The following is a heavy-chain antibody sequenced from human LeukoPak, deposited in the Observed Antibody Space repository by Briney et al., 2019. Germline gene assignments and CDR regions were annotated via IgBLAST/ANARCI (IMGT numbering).Heavy chain of an antibody. CDR3: ARDRGPYSSSWLPDY. CDR2: INPNSGGT. Sequence: ASVKVSCKASGYTFTGYYMHWVRQAPGQGLEWMGWINPNSGGTNYAQKFQGWVTMTRDTSISTAYMELSRLRSDDTAVYYCARDRGPYSSSWLPDYWGQGTLVTVSS. CDR1: GYTFTGYY. J-gene: IGHJ4*02. V-gene: IGHV1-2*04. D-gene: IGHD6-13*01.